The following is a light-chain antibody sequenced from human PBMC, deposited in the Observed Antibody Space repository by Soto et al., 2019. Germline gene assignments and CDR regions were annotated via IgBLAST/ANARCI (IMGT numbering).Light chain of an antibody. CDR1: QVISSW. J-gene: IGKJ4*01. CDR2: AAS. V-gene: IGKV1-12*01. CDR3: QQASSFPLT. Sequence: DIQMTQSPSSLSAFVGDRVTITCRASQVISSWLAWYQQKPGKAPKLLIYAASSLQSGVPSRFSGSESGTDFTLTISSLQPEDSATYYCQQASSFPLTFGGGTKVDIK.